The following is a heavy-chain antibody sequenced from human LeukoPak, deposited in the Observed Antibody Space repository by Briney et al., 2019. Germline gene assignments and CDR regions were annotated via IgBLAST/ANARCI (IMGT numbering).Heavy chain of an antibody. CDR2: VNPSSISA. CDR1: GYTFTSYG. J-gene: IGHJ6*02. Sequence: GASVKVSCKASGYTFTSYGISWVRQAPGQGLEWMGLVNPSSISASYAQKFQGRVTMTRDTSTSTVSMELSSLRSDDTAVYYCASVYQHGMDVWGQGTTVTVSS. CDR3: ASVYQHGMDV. D-gene: IGHD2-2*01. V-gene: IGHV1-46*01.